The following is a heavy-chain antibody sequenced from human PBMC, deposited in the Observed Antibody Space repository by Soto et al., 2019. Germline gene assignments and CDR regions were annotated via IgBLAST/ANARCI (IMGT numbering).Heavy chain of an antibody. D-gene: IGHD3-22*01. CDR2: INPSGGST. CDR1: GYTFTSYY. CDR3: ARAYYDSSGYLNYFDY. V-gene: IGHV1-46*03. J-gene: IGHJ4*02. Sequence: ASVKVSCKASGYTFTSYYMHWVRQAPGQGLEWMGIINPSGGSTSYAQKFQGRATTTRDTSTSTVYMELSSLRSEDTAVYYCARAYYDSSGYLNYFDYWGQGTLVTVSS.